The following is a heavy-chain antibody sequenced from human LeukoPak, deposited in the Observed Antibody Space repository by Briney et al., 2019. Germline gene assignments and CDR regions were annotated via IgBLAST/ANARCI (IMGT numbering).Heavy chain of an antibody. CDR2: ISSSSSTI. CDR3: ARELWSSTRYYYYYYGMDV. Sequence: GGSLRLSCTASGFTFSRYSTSWVRQAPGKGLEWVSYISSSSSTIYYADSVKGRFTISRDNSKNTLYLQVNSLRAEDTAVYYCARELWSSTRYYYYYYGMDVWGQGTTVTVSS. CDR1: GFTFSRYS. V-gene: IGHV3-48*01. J-gene: IGHJ6*02. D-gene: IGHD3-10*01.